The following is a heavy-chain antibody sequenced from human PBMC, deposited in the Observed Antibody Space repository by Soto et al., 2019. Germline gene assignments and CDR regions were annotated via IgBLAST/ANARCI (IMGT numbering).Heavy chain of an antibody. CDR3: ARDSPIVATISGYYYYGMDV. D-gene: IGHD5-12*01. CDR1: GYTFTSYD. Sequence: QVQLVQSGAEVKKPGASVKVSCKASGYTFTSYDINWVRQATGQGLEWMGWMNPNSGNTGYAQKFQGRVTMTRNTSISTAYMELSSLRSEDTAVYYCARDSPIVATISGYYYYGMDVWGQGTTVTVSS. V-gene: IGHV1-8*01. CDR2: MNPNSGNT. J-gene: IGHJ6*02.